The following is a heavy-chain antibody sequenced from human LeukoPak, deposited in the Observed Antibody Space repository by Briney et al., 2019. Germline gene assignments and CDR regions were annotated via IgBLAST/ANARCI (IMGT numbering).Heavy chain of an antibody. V-gene: IGHV3-30-3*01. CDR2: ISYDGSNK. Sequence: PGRPLRLSCAASGFTFSSYAMHWVRQAPGKGLEWVAVISYDGSNKYYADSVKGRFTISRYNSKNTLYLQMNSLRAEDTAVYYCARGAYYYDSSGYYWGQGTLVTVSS. D-gene: IGHD3-22*01. CDR1: GFTFSSYA. CDR3: ARGAYYYDSSGYY. J-gene: IGHJ4*02.